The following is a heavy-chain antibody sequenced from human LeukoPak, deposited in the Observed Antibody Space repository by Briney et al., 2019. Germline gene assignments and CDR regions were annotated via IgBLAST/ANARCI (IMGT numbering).Heavy chain of an antibody. CDR2: IYPGDSDT. V-gene: IGHV5-51*01. CDR3: ARRVVGATSENWFDP. CDR1: GYSFTSYW. Sequence: PGESLNISCKGSGYSFTSYWIGWVRQMPGKGLEWMGIIYPGDSDTRYSPSFQGQVTISADKSISTAYLQRSSLKASDTAMYYCARRVVGATSENWFDPWGQGTLVTVSS. D-gene: IGHD1-26*01. J-gene: IGHJ5*02.